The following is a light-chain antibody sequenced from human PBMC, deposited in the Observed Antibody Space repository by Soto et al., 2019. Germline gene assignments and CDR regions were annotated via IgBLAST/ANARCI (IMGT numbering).Light chain of an antibody. V-gene: IGKV3-15*01. Sequence: EIVMTQSPATLSVSPGEGATLSCRASQSISINLAWYQQKPGQAPRLLMYGASTRAIGIPARFSGSGSGTELTLTISSLQSEDFAVYYCQQYNDWSPWTFGQGTKVDIK. CDR2: GAS. J-gene: IGKJ1*01. CDR3: QQYNDWSPWT. CDR1: QSISIN.